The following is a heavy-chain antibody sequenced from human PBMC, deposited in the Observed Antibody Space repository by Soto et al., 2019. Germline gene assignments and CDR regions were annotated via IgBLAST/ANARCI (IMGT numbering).Heavy chain of an antibody. Sequence: SETLSLTCEVSSGSVSSGGYSWSWIRQPPGKGLEWIGSIFNTGSTVYNPTLKSRVTISVDRSKNQLSLSLRSMTAADTADYFCARGVRMVRGTIIGVFFDEWGQGTRVTVSS. D-gene: IGHD3-10*01. CDR3: ARGVRMVRGTIIGVFFDE. V-gene: IGHV4-30-2*01. CDR2: IFNTGST. CDR1: SGSVSSGGYS. J-gene: IGHJ1*01.